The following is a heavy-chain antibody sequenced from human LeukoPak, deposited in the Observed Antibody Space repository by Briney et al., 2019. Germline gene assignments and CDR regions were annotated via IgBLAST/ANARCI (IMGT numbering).Heavy chain of an antibody. CDR1: GFTVSSNY. Sequence: GGSLRLSCAASGFTVSSNYMSWVRQAPGKGLEWVSVIYSGGSTYYADSVKGRFTISRDNSKNTLYLHMNGLRVEDTAIYYCARDERWIQFNYWGQGTLVTVSS. V-gene: IGHV3-53*01. D-gene: IGHD5-18*01. CDR3: ARDERWIQFNY. J-gene: IGHJ4*02. CDR2: IYSGGST.